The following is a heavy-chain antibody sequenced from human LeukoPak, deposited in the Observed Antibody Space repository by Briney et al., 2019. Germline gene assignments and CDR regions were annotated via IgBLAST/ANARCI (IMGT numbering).Heavy chain of an antibody. D-gene: IGHD4-17*01. J-gene: IGHJ6*02. CDR2: IYYSGST. CDR1: GGSISSSSYY. CDR3: ARAVDGDYGMDV. Sequence: KPSETLSLTCTVSGGSISSSSYYWGWIRQPPGKGLEWIGSIYYSGSTYYNPSLKSRVTISVDTSKNQFSLKLSSVTAADTAVYYCARAVDGDYGMDVWGQGTTVTVSS. V-gene: IGHV4-39*07.